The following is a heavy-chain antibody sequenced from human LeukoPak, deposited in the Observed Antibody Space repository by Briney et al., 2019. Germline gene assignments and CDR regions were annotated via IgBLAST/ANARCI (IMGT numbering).Heavy chain of an antibody. CDR2: ISAYNGNT. Sequence: ASVKVSCKASGYTFTSYGISWVRQAPGQGLEWMGWISAYNGNTNYAQKLQGRVTMTTDTSTSTAYMELRSLRSDDTAVYYCARVSGSYYLISQTRWFDPWGQGTLVTVSS. CDR1: GYTFTSYG. V-gene: IGHV1-18*01. D-gene: IGHD1-26*01. J-gene: IGHJ5*02. CDR3: ARVSGSYYLISQTRWFDP.